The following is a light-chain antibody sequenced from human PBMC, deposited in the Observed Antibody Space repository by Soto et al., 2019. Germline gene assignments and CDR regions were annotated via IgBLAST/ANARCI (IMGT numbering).Light chain of an antibody. CDR2: GAS. CDR3: QQYNGSPYT. CDR1: QSVGAIS. Sequence: EMLWPQSPGPLSLSQGEGATLPCRASQSVGAISLAWYQQKPGQAPRLLIYGASRRATGIPDRFSGSGSGTDFTLTISRLEPEDFAVYYCQQYNGSPYTFGRGTKVEI. V-gene: IGKV3-20*01. J-gene: IGKJ2*01.